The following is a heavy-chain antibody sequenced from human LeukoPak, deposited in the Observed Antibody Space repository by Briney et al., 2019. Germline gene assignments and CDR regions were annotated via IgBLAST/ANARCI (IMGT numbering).Heavy chain of an antibody. Sequence: KPSETLSLTCAVYGGSFSGYYWSWIRQPPGKGLEWIGEINHSGSTNYGPSLKSRVTMSVDTSKNQFSLKMSYVTAADTGVYYCARGYCRDDICQVFPYWGQGTLVTVSS. V-gene: IGHV4-34*01. CDR3: ARGYCRDDICQVFPY. J-gene: IGHJ4*02. D-gene: IGHD2-21*02. CDR2: INHSGST. CDR1: GGSFSGYY.